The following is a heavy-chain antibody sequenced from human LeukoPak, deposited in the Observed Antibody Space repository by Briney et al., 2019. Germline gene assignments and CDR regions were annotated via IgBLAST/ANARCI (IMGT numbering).Heavy chain of an antibody. V-gene: IGHV4-31*03. CDR1: GGSLSSGGYY. CDR2: IYYSGST. J-gene: IGHJ4*02. Sequence: SQTLSLTCTVSGGSLSSGGYYWSSIRQHPGTGLEWIGYIYYSGSTYYNPSLKSRVTISVDTSKNQFSLKLSSVTAADTAVYYCARGYGSGSYYSYWGQGTLVTVSS. D-gene: IGHD3-10*01. CDR3: ARGYGSGSYYSY.